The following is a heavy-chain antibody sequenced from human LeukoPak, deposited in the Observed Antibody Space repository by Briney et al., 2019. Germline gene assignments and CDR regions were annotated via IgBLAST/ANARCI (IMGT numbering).Heavy chain of an antibody. Sequence: GGSLRLSCAASGFTFRDAWMTWVRQAPGKGLEWVGRIRSKTDGGTTDYAVSVQGRFTISRDDSKNTLYLQMSSLRADDTAVYYCARVRGAGLQYYYMDVWGKGTTVTVSS. D-gene: IGHD1-26*01. CDR2: IRSKTDGGTT. J-gene: IGHJ6*03. V-gene: IGHV3-15*01. CDR1: GFTFRDAW. CDR3: ARVRGAGLQYYYMDV.